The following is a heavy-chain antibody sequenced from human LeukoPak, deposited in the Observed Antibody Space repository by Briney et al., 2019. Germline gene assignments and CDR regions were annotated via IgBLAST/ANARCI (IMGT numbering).Heavy chain of an antibody. CDR1: GFTFSNYE. Sequence: GGSLRLSCAASGFTFSNYEMNWVRQAPGKGLEWVSYISSSGSAIYYADSVKGRFTISRDNAQNSLYVQMSSLRAEDTAVYYCARGGYDSRGYYFNAFDIWGQGTMVTVSS. V-gene: IGHV3-48*03. CDR3: ARGGYDSRGYYFNAFDI. D-gene: IGHD3-22*01. CDR2: ISSSGSAI. J-gene: IGHJ3*02.